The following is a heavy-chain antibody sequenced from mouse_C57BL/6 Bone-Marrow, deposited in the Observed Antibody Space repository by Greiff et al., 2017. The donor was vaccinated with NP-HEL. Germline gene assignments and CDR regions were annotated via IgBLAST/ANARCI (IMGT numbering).Heavy chain of an antibody. J-gene: IGHJ1*03. D-gene: IGHD1-1*01. V-gene: IGHV1-75*01. CDR3: ARWGYGSSWYFDV. CDR2: IFPGSGST. Sequence: VQLQQSGPELVKPGASVKISCKASGYTFTDYYINWVKQRPGQGLEWIGWIFPGSGSTYYNEKFKGKATLTVDKSSSTAYMLLSSLTSEDSAVYFCARWGYGSSWYFDVWGTGTTVTVSS. CDR1: GYTFTDYY.